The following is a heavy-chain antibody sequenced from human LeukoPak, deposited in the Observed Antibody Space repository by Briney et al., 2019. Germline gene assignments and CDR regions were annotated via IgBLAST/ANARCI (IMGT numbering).Heavy chain of an antibody. J-gene: IGHJ4*02. CDR2: ISAYNGNT. V-gene: IGHV1-18*01. CDR1: GYTFTNYG. CDR3: ARASGSSWYFENDY. Sequence: ASVKVSCKAPGYTFTNYGISWVRQAPGQGLEWMGWISAYNGNTNYAQKLQDRVTMTTDTSASTAYMELRSLRSDDTAVYYCARASGSSWYFENDYWGQGTLVTVSS. D-gene: IGHD6-13*01.